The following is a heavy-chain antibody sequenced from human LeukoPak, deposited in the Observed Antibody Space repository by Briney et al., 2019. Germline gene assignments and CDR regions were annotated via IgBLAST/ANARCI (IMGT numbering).Heavy chain of an antibody. CDR3: AKGIHYYDSSGYYY. CDR2: IRYDGSNK. Sequence: GGSLRLSCAASGFSFSSYGMHWVRQAPGKGLEWVAFIRYDGSNKYYADSVKGRFTISRDNSKNTLYLQMNNLRVEDTAVYYCAKGIHYYDSSGYYYWGQGTLVTVSS. D-gene: IGHD3-22*01. V-gene: IGHV3-30*02. J-gene: IGHJ4*02. CDR1: GFSFSSYG.